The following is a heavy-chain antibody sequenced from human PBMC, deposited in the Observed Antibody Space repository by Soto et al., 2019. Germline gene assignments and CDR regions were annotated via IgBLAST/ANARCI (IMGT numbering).Heavy chain of an antibody. CDR1: GGTFSSYA. CDR2: IIPIFGTA. Sequence: SVKVSCKASGGTFSSYAISWVRQAPGQGLEWMGGIIPIFGTANYAQKFQGRVTITADESTSTAYMELSSLRSEDTAVYYCARDGGYSYGFEWFDPWGQGTLVTVSS. V-gene: IGHV1-69*13. J-gene: IGHJ5*02. CDR3: ARDGGYSYGFEWFDP. D-gene: IGHD5-18*01.